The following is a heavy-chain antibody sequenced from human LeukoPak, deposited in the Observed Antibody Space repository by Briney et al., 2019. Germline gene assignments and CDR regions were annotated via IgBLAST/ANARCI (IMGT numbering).Heavy chain of an antibody. CDR1: GGSISSSNYF. Sequence: MSSETLSLTCTVSGGSISSSNYFWGWIRQPPGKGLEWIGSIYYSGSTNYNPSLKSRVTISVDTSKNQFSLKLSSVTAADTAVYYCARLPYYYGMDVWGQGTTVTVSS. V-gene: IGHV4-39*07. J-gene: IGHJ6*02. CDR3: ARLPYYYGMDV. CDR2: IYYSGST.